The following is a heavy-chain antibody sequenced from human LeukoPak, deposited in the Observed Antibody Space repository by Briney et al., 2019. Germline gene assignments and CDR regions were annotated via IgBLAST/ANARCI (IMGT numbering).Heavy chain of an antibody. CDR2: ISAYNGNT. J-gene: IGHJ4*02. D-gene: IGHD3-10*01. CDR3: ARGANYYGSGSYYSPDY. Sequence: ASVKVSCKASGYTFTSYGISWVRQAPGQGLEWMGWISAYNGNTNYAQKLQGRVTMTTDTSTSTAYMELRRLRSDDMAVYYCARGANYYGSGSYYSPDYWGQGTLVTVSS. V-gene: IGHV1-18*03. CDR1: GYTFTSYG.